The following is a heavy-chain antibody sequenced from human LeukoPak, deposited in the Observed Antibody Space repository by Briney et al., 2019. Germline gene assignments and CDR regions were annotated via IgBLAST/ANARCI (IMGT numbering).Heavy chain of an antibody. V-gene: IGHV3-73*01. CDR2: IRSKAHSYAT. J-gene: IGHJ4*02. CDR1: GFTFSGST. CDR3: TRGPAVDCGGDC. Sequence: PGGSLRLSCAASGFTFSGSTMHWVRQASGKGLEWIGRIRSKAHSYATAYSASVKGRFTISRDDSKNTAYLQMNSLKTEDTAVYYCTRGPAVDCGGDCWGQGTLVIVSS. D-gene: IGHD2-21*01.